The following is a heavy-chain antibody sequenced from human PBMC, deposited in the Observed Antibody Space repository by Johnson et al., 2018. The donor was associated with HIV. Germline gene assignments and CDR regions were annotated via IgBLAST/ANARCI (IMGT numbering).Heavy chain of an antibody. CDR2: IKSKTDGGTT. D-gene: IGHD3-3*01. CDR1: GLTFSNAW. CDR3: ATLIKILGVVTLDGFDI. J-gene: IGHJ3*02. Sequence: EQLVESGGGLVQPGGSLRLSCAASGLTFSNAWMSWVRQAPGKGLEWIGRIKSKTDGGTTDYGAPVKGRFSISRDDSKNTVFLQMNSLKTEDTAVYYCATLIKILGVVTLDGFDIWGQGTMVIVSS. V-gene: IGHV3-15*01.